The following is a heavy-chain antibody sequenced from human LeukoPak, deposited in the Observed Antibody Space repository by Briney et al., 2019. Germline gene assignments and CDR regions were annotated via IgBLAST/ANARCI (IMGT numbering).Heavy chain of an antibody. CDR2: ISYDGSNK. CDR1: GFTFSSYA. CDR3: AGDSIQLWYDY. J-gene: IGHJ4*02. Sequence: GGSLRLSCAASGFTFSSYAMHWVRQAPGKGLEWVAVISYDGSNKYYADSVKGRFTISRDNSKNTLYLQMNSLRAEDTAVYYCAGDSIQLWYDYWGQGTLVTVSP. V-gene: IGHV3-30-3*01. D-gene: IGHD5-18*01.